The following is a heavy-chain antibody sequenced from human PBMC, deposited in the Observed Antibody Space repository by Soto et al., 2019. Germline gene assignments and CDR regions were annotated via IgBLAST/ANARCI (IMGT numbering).Heavy chain of an antibody. D-gene: IGHD3-3*01. J-gene: IGHJ6*02. V-gene: IGHV3-23*01. Sequence: GGSLRLSCAASGFTFSSYAMSWVRQAPGKGLEWVSAISGSGGSTYYADSVKGRFTISRDNSKNTLYLQMNSLRAEDTAVYYCAKYDFWSGYHYYYGMDVWGQGTTVTVSS. CDR2: ISGSGGST. CDR1: GFTFSSYA. CDR3: AKYDFWSGYHYYYGMDV.